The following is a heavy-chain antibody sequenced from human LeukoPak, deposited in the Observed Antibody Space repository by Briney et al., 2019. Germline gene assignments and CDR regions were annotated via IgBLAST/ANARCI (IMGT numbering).Heavy chain of an antibody. D-gene: IGHD3-22*01. CDR3: ATSGYPYNAFDI. V-gene: IGHV1-2*02. Sequence: ASVKVSCKASGYTFTGYYLHWGRQAPGQGLEWMGWIKANSGGTNYAERFQGRVTMTRDTSISTVYMDLSRLRSDDTAVYHCATSGYPYNAFDIWGRGTMVTVSS. CDR1: GYTFTGYY. CDR2: IKANSGGT. J-gene: IGHJ3*02.